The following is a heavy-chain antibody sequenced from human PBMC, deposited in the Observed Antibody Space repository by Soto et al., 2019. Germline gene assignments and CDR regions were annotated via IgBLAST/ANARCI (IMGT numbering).Heavy chain of an antibody. D-gene: IGHD2-15*01. CDR3: ASGGEVVAAPPPRHNWFDP. CDR2: INHSGST. J-gene: IGHJ5*02. CDR1: GGSFSGYY. Sequence: SETLSLTCAVYGGSFSGYYWSWIRQPPGKGLEWIGEINHSGSTNYNPSLKSRVTISVDTSKNQFSLKLSSVTAADTAVYYWASGGEVVAAPPPRHNWFDPWGQGTLVTVSS. V-gene: IGHV4-34*01.